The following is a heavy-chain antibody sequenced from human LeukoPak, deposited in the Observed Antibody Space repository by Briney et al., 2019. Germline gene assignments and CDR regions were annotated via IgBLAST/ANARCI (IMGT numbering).Heavy chain of an antibody. CDR1: GFTFSSDW. Sequence: GGSLRLSCAASGFTFSSDWMSWVRQAPGKGLEWVANIKEDGSEKNYVDSVKGRFTISRDNAKNSMYLQMTTLRAEDTAVYYCARGGGRHVEYWGQGNLVTVSS. J-gene: IGHJ4*02. CDR2: IKEDGSEK. CDR3: ARGGGRHVEY. V-gene: IGHV3-7*05. D-gene: IGHD3-16*01.